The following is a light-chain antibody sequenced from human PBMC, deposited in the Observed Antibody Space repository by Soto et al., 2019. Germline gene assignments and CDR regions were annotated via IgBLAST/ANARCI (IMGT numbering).Light chain of an antibody. CDR2: DAS. Sequence: DIQMTQSPSTLSASVGDRATITCRASQSISSWLAWYQQKPGKAPELLIYDASSLESGVPSRFSGSGSGTEFTLTISSLQPDDFATYYCQQYETYWTFGQGTKVDIK. J-gene: IGKJ1*01. CDR3: QQYETYWT. V-gene: IGKV1-5*01. CDR1: QSISSW.